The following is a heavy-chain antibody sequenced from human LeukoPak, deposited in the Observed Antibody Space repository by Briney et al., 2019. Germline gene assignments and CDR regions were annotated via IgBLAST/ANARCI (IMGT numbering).Heavy chain of an antibody. CDR3: AGQSISGSSLSYFDY. CDR2: IYDSGST. CDR1: GGTISSYY. J-gene: IGHJ4*02. Sequence: SGTLSLTCTVSGGTISSYYWSWIRQPPGKGLEWIGNIYDSGSTNYNPSLKSRVTISVDTSKNQCSFKLSSVTAADTAVYYCAGQSISGSSLSYFDYWGQGTLVTVSP. D-gene: IGHD3-22*01. V-gene: IGHV4-59*01.